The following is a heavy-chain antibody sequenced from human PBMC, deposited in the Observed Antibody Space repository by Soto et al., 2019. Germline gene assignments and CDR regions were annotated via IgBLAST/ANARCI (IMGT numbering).Heavy chain of an antibody. J-gene: IGHJ6*02. V-gene: IGHV3-30-3*01. Sequence: PGGSLRLSCAASGFTFSSYAMHWVRQAPGKGLEWVAVISYDGSNKYYADSVKGRFTISRDNSKNTLYLQMNSLRAEDTAVYYCARDSSTWYSSSWVHYYYYGMDVWGQGTTVTVSS. CDR2: ISYDGSNK. CDR3: ARDSSTWYSSSWVHYYYYGMDV. D-gene: IGHD6-13*01. CDR1: GFTFSSYA.